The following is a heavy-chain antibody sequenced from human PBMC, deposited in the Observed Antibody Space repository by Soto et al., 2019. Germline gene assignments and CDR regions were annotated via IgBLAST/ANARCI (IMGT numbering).Heavy chain of an antibody. D-gene: IGHD4-4*01. J-gene: IGHJ5*02. CDR3: AKEWDYCNFQLRVEPPNWFDP. Sequence: GGSLRLSCAASGFTFSSYAMSWVRQAPGKGLEWVSAISGSGGSTYYADSVKGRFTISRDNSKNTLYLQMNSLRAEDTAVYYCAKEWDYCNFQLRVEPPNWFDPWGQGTLVTVSS. CDR1: GFTFSSYA. V-gene: IGHV3-23*01. CDR2: ISGSGGST.